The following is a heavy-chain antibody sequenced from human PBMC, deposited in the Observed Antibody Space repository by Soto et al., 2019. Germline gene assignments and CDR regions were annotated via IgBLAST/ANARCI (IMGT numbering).Heavy chain of an antibody. V-gene: IGHV4-61*01. Sequence: SETLSLTCTVSGGSVSSGSYYWSWIRQPPGKGLEWIGYIYCSGSTNYNPSLKSRVTISVDTSKNQFSLKLSSVTAADTAVYYCARADCSSTSCYYYYYGMDVWGQGTTVTVSS. CDR2: IYCSGST. CDR1: GGSVSSGSYY. D-gene: IGHD2-2*01. J-gene: IGHJ6*02. CDR3: ARADCSSTSCYYYYYGMDV.